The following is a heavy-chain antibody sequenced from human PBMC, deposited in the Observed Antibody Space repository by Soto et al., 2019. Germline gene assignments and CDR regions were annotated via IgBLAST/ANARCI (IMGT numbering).Heavy chain of an antibody. J-gene: IGHJ4*02. CDR3: ARDPPITMIVVGFDY. D-gene: IGHD3-22*01. V-gene: IGHV3-30-3*01. CDR2: ISYDGSNK. Sequence: GGSLRLSCAASGFTFSSYAMHWVRQAPGKGLEWVAVISYDGSNKYYADSVKGRFTISRDNSKNTLYLQMNSLRAEDTAVYYCARDPPITMIVVGFDYWGQGTLVTVSS. CDR1: GFTFSSYA.